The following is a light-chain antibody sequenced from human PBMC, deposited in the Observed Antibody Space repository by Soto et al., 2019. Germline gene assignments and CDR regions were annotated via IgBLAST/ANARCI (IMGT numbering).Light chain of an antibody. V-gene: IGKV1-27*01. Sequence: DIQMTQSPSSLSASVGDRVTITCRASQDISVYLAWYQQKPGKVPKLLIYSASTLQSGVPSRFSGSGSGKDLTLTISSLQPEDADTYSWKKFNTAPLTFGQGTRLEIK. CDR2: SAS. CDR1: QDISVY. CDR3: KKFNTAPLT. J-gene: IGKJ5*01.